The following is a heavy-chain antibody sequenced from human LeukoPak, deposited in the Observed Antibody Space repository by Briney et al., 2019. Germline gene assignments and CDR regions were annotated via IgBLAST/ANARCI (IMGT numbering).Heavy chain of an antibody. D-gene: IGHD3-22*01. Sequence: ASVKVSCKASGYTFTSYYMHWVRQAPGHGLEWMGIINPSGGSTGYAQKFQGRVTMPWDMSTRTVYMELSSLRSEDTAVYYCARGTMIVMVVTTSHFDYWGQGTLVTVSS. CDR1: GYTFTSYY. V-gene: IGHV1-46*01. CDR2: INPSGGST. CDR3: ARGTMIVMVVTTSHFDY. J-gene: IGHJ4*02.